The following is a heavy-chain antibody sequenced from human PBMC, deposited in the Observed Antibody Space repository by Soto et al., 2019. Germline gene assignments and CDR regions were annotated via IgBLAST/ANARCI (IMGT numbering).Heavy chain of an antibody. CDR2: IIPILGIA. CDR3: ARDPTLTGPYYYGMDV. Sequence: QVQLVQSGAEVKKPGSSVKVSCKASGGTFSSYTISWVRQAPGQGLEWMGRIIPILGIANYAQKFQGRVTITADKSTSTGDMELSSRRSEDTAVYYCARDPTLTGPYYYGMDVWGQGTTVTVSS. V-gene: IGHV1-69*08. CDR1: GGTFSSYT. J-gene: IGHJ6*02. D-gene: IGHD3-9*01.